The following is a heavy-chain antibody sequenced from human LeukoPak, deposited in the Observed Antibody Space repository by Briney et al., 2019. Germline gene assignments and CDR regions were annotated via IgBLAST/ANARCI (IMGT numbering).Heavy chain of an antibody. D-gene: IGHD5/OR15-5a*01. CDR3: AREGVYRAFGP. V-gene: IGHV3-7*01. J-gene: IGHJ5*02. CDR1: GFTFSSYW. Sequence: GRSLRLSCAASGFTFSSYWMSWVRQAPGKGLEWVANIKQDGSEKYYVDSVKGRFTIPRDNAKNSLYLQMNSLRAEDTAVYYCAREGVYRAFGPWGQGTLVTVSS. CDR2: IKQDGSEK.